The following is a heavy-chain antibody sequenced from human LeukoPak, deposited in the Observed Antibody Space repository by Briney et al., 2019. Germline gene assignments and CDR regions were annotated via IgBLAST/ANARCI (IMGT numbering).Heavy chain of an antibody. D-gene: IGHD3-10*01. CDR3: AKASNYGSGSYYPQGVDY. V-gene: IGHV3-23*01. CDR2: IIGSGGNT. J-gene: IGHJ4*02. CDR1: GFSFSGYA. Sequence: GGSLRLSCAASGFSFSGYAMSWVRQAPGKGLEWVSSIIGSGGNTYYADSVKGRCTISRDNSKNMVYLQMNSLRAEDTAVYYCAKASNYGSGSYYPQGVDYWGQGTLVTVSS.